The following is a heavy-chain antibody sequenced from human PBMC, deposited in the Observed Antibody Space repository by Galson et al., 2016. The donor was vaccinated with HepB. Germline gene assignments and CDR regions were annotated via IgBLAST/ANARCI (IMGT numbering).Heavy chain of an antibody. Sequence: PALVKPTQTLTLTCTFSGFSLSISGVGVGWIRQPPGKAPEWLGLIYWKDDPRYNPSLEARLTITKDTSKNQVVPTMTNMGPVDTATYYCAHLKGTLGIFDHWGQRSLVTVSS. V-gene: IGHV2-5*01. J-gene: IGHJ4*02. CDR2: IYWKDDP. D-gene: IGHD7-27*01. CDR1: GFSLSISGVG. CDR3: AHLKGTLGIFDH.